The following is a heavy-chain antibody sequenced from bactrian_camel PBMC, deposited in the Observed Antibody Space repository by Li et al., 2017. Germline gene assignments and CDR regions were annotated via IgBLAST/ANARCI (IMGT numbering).Heavy chain of an antibody. CDR1: GYDHGVLC. V-gene: IGHV3S53*01. J-gene: IGHJ4*01. Sequence: HVQLVESGGGSVQAGGSLRLSCAASGYDHGVLCMAWFRQAPGNEREGVAIIESDGSANYTQSVKGRFTISRGSGQHTLDLQMDSLKPEDTAMYYCAARIGAYKFDRSGPGISCPRGFDSPVDVWGQGTQVTVS. CDR3: AARIGAYKFDRSGPGISCPRGFDSPVDV. D-gene: IGHD1*01. CDR2: IESDGSA.